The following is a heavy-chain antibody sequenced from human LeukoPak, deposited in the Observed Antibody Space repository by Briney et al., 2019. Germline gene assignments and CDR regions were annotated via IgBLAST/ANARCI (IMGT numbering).Heavy chain of an antibody. Sequence: GGSLRLSCAASGFTFSSYSMNWVRQAPGKGLEWVGRIKSETDGGTTDYAAPVKGTFTISRDDSENTLYLQMNSLKTEDTAVYYCTRRSSAAGRQYFDYWGQGTLVTVSS. D-gene: IGHD6-13*01. V-gene: IGHV3-15*07. CDR1: GFTFSSYS. CDR3: TRRSSAAGRQYFDY. CDR2: IKSETDGGTT. J-gene: IGHJ4*02.